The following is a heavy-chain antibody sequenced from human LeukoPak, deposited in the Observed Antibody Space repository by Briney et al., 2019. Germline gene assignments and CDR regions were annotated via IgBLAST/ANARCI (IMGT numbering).Heavy chain of an antibody. V-gene: IGHV4-59*01. CDR2: IYYSGST. CDR1: GGSISSYY. D-gene: IGHD1-26*01. J-gene: IGHJ2*01. Sequence: TSETLSLTCTVSGGSISSYYWSWIRQPPGEGLEWIGYIYYSGSTNYNPSLKSRVTISVDTSKNQFSLKLSSVTAADTAVYYCARVGMTFRYFDLWGRGTLVTVSS. CDR3: ARVGMTFRYFDL.